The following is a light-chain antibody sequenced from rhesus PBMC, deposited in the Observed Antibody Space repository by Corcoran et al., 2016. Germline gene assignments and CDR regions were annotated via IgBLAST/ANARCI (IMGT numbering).Light chain of an antibody. CDR3: QQYNNSPFT. CDR2: YAS. J-gene: IGKJ3*01. Sequence: DIQMTQSPSSLSASVGDRVTITCRASQGINNYLRWYQQKPGKAPKHLFYYASSLETGVTSRFSGIKSVTDYTLTISSLQPEDIATYYCQQYNNSPFTFAPGTKLDIK. CDR1: QGINNY. V-gene: IGKV1-66*01.